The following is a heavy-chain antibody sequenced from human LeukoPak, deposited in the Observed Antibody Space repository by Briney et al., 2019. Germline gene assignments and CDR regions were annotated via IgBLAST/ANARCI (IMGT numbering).Heavy chain of an antibody. V-gene: IGHV3-48*03. CDR1: GFTFSSYE. D-gene: IGHD2-21*02. CDR2: ISSSGSTI. J-gene: IGHJ4*02. Sequence: GGSLRLSCAASGFTFSSYEMNWVRQAPGKGLEWVSYISSSGSTIYYADSVKGRFTISRDNSKNTLYLQMNSLRAEDTAVYYCARAHIVVVTATLDYWGQGTLVTVSS. CDR3: ARAHIVVVTATLDY.